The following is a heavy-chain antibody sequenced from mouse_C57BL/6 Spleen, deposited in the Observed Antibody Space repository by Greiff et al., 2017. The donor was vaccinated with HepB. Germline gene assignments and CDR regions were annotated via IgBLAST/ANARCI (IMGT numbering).Heavy chain of an antibody. Sequence: VQLQQPGAELVMPGASVKLSCKASGYTFTSYWMHWVKQRPGQGLEWIGEIDPSDSYTNYNQKFKGKSTLTVDKSSSTAYMQLSSLTSEDSAVYYCARSDYGYAMDYWGQGTSVTVSS. CDR3: ARSDYGYAMDY. CDR1: GYTFTSYW. V-gene: IGHV1-69*01. CDR2: IDPSDSYT. J-gene: IGHJ4*01. D-gene: IGHD1-1*01.